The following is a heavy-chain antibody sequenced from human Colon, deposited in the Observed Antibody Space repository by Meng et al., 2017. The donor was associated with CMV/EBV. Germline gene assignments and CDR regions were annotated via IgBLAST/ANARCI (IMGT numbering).Heavy chain of an antibody. CDR1: GYTLTELS. J-gene: IGHJ4*02. V-gene: IGHV1-24*01. Sequence: ASVMVSCKVSGYTLTELSMLWVRQAPGKGLEWMGGFDPEDGETIYAQKFQGRVTMTEDTSTDTAYMELSSLRSEDTAVYYCATGLNTVTTVLVYWGQGTLVTVSS. CDR2: FDPEDGET. D-gene: IGHD4-17*01. CDR3: ATGLNTVTTVLVY.